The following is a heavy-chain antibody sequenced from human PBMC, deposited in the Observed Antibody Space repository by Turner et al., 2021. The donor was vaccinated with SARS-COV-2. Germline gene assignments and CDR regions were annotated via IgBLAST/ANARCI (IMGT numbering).Heavy chain of an antibody. J-gene: IGHJ5*02. D-gene: IGHD2-2*01. Sequence: QVQLVQSGAEVKKPGASVKVSCKASGYTFSSYYMHWVRQAPGQGLEWMGIINPSGGSTSYAQKFQGRVTMTRDTSTSTVYMELSSLRSEDTAVYYCARDIVLVPAARAFDPWGQGTLVTVSS. CDR3: ARDIVLVPAARAFDP. V-gene: IGHV1-46*01. CDR1: GYTFSSYY. CDR2: INPSGGST.